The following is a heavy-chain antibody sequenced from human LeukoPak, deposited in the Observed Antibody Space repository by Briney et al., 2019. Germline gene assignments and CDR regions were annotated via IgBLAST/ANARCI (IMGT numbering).Heavy chain of an antibody. V-gene: IGHV3-48*03. Sequence: GGSLRLSCAASGFTFSRYEMNWVRQAPGKGLEWISFITTSGNTIYYADSVKGRFTISRDNAKNSLYLQMNSLRAEDTAVYYCAGDSYYSSDYWGQGTLVTVSS. J-gene: IGHJ4*02. CDR2: ITTSGNTI. D-gene: IGHD3-22*01. CDR3: AGDSYYSSDY. CDR1: GFTFSRYE.